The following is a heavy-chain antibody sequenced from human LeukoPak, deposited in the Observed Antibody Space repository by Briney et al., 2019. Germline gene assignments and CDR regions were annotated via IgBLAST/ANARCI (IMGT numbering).Heavy chain of an antibody. V-gene: IGHV3-23*01. Sequence: PGGSLRLSCAASGFTFSSYAMHWVRQAPGKGLEWVSAISGSGGSTYYADSVKGRFTISRDNSKNTLYLQMNSLRAEDTAVYYCAKQPVAGRRMAWFDPWGQGTLVTVSS. CDR3: AKQPVAGRRMAWFDP. D-gene: IGHD6-19*01. J-gene: IGHJ5*02. CDR2: ISGSGGST. CDR1: GFTFSSYA.